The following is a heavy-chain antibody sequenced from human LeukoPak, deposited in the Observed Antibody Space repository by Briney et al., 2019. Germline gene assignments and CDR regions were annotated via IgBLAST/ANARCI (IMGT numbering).Heavy chain of an antibody. CDR2: IDHSGST. V-gene: IGHV4-34*01. CDR1: GGSFSGYY. Sequence: SETLSLTCAVYGGSFSGYYWSWIRQPPGKGLEWIGEIDHSGSTDYNPSLKSRVTISVDTSKNQFSLKLSSVTAADTAVYYCASVYDSSGFYPFWGQGTLVTVSS. J-gene: IGHJ4*02. D-gene: IGHD3-22*01. CDR3: ASVYDSSGFYPF.